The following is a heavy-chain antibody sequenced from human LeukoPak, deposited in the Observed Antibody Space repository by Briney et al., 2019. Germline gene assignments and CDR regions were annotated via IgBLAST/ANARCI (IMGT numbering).Heavy chain of an antibody. V-gene: IGHV3-9*01. D-gene: IGHD2-2*01. J-gene: IGHJ4*02. CDR1: GFTFDNYA. CDR2: ISWNSARI. Sequence: GRSLRLSCAASGFTFDNYAMHWVRQAPGKGLEWVSGISWNSARIDYADSVEGRFTISRDNAKNSLYLQTNSLRAEDSAFYYCAKDYCTTTTCSRLDYWGQGTLVSVSS. CDR3: AKDYCTTTTCSRLDY.